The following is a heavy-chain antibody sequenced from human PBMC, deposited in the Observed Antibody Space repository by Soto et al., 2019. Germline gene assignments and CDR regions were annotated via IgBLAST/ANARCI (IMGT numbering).Heavy chain of an antibody. V-gene: IGHV3-7*01. CDR2: IKPDGSEE. Sequence: EVHLVDSGGGLVQPGGSLRLSCVASGFSLDNDWVSWVRQAPGKGLEWVANIKPDGSEEYYVDSVKGRFTISRDNSRNSVFLQMNSLRAEDTATYHCARSYTESYANWFDPWGQGTLVTVSS. D-gene: IGHD2-2*02. CDR3: ARSYTESYANWFDP. CDR1: GFSLDNDW. J-gene: IGHJ5*02.